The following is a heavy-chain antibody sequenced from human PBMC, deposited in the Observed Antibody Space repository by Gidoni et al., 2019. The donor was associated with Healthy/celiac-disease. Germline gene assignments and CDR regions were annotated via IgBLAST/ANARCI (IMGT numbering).Heavy chain of an antibody. CDR3: ARDRVTGTTWDFEFDP. D-gene: IGHD1-7*01. V-gene: IGHV4-59*01. CDR1: GGSISSYY. CDR2: IYYSGST. Sequence: QVQLQESGPGLVKPSETLSLTCTVSGGSISSYYWSWIRQPPGKGLEWIGYIYYSGSTNYNPSLKSRVTISVDTSKNQFSLKLSSVTAADTAVYYCARDRVTGTTWDFEFDPWGQGTLVTVSS. J-gene: IGHJ5*02.